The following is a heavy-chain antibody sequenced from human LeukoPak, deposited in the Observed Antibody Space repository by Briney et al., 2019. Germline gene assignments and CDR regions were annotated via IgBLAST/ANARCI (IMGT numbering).Heavy chain of an antibody. CDR2: ISWNSGSI. V-gene: IGHV3-9*01. J-gene: IGHJ6*02. Sequence: GGSLRLSCAASGFTFDDYAMHWVRQAPGKGLEWVSGISWNSGSIVYAESVKGRFTISRDNARNSLYLQMNSLRAEDTALYYCVKDIFCGGSCYRSYYYYGMDVWGQGTTVTVSS. CDR1: GFTFDDYA. CDR3: VKDIFCGGSCYRSYYYYGMDV. D-gene: IGHD2-15*01.